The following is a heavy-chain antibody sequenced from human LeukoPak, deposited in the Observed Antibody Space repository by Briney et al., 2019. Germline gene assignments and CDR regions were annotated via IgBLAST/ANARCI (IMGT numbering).Heavy chain of an antibody. Sequence: SETLSLTCSVSGYSISSGYYWGWIRQPPGKGLEWIGGILHTGSAYYNPSLKSRVTISVDTSKNQFSLRLSSVTAADTAVYYCARVDCGGGSCYYFDFWGQGTLVTVSS. J-gene: IGHJ4*02. D-gene: IGHD2-15*01. CDR1: GYSISSGYY. CDR3: ARVDCGGGSCYYFDF. CDR2: ILHTGSA. V-gene: IGHV4-38-2*01.